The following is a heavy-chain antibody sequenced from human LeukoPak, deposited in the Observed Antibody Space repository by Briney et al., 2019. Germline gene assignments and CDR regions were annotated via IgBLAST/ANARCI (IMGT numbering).Heavy chain of an antibody. Sequence: GASVKVSCKASGYTFTSYDINWVRQATGQGLEWMGWMNPQSGYTGYAQKCQGRVTMTRDTSISTAYMELGSLRSEDTAMYYCARVIGSIDYWGQGTLVTVSS. V-gene: IGHV1-8*01. CDR1: GYTFTSYD. J-gene: IGHJ4*02. CDR3: ARVIGSIDY. D-gene: IGHD1-26*01. CDR2: MNPQSGYT.